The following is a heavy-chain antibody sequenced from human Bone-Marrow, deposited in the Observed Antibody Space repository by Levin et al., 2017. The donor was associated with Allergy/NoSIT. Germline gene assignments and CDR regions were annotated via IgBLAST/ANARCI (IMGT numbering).Heavy chain of an antibody. Sequence: PGGSLRLSCAASGFTFSSYSMNWVRQAPGKGLEWVSYISSSSSTIYYADSVKGRFTISRDNAKNSLYLQMNSLRDEDTAVYYCARDHSPADYDFWSGDPAPPIYYYYYYMDVWGKGTTVTVSS. CDR1: GFTFSSYS. J-gene: IGHJ6*03. D-gene: IGHD3-3*01. CDR2: ISSSSSTI. V-gene: IGHV3-48*02. CDR3: ARDHSPADYDFWSGDPAPPIYYYYYYMDV.